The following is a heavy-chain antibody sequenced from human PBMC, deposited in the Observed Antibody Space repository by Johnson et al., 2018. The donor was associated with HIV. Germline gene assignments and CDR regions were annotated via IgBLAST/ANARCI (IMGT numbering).Heavy chain of an antibody. CDR3: ARERDPERGAQKSGVYAFDI. J-gene: IGHJ3*02. CDR1: GFTVSTYH. CDR2: IYDGGRT. D-gene: IGHD3-10*01. V-gene: IGHV3-66*03. Sequence: VQLVESGGGLIQPGESLRLSCAASGFTVSTYHMSWVRQAPGKGLEWVSVIYDGGRTYYGDSVKGRFTISRDNAKHSLYLQMNSLRAADTAVYYCARERDPERGAQKSGVYAFDIWGQGTTVTVSS.